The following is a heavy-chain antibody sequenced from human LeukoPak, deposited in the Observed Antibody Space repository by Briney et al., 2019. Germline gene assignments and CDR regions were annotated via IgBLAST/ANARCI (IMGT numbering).Heavy chain of an antibody. CDR1: GGSFSGYY. CDR2: INHSGST. Sequence: SETLSLTCAVYGGSFSGYYWCWIRQPPGKGLEWIGEINHSGSTNYNPSLKSRGTISVDTSKNQFSLNLSSVTAADTAVYYCARHELWSSSIDYWGQGTLVTVSS. D-gene: IGHD6-13*01. V-gene: IGHV4-34*01. J-gene: IGHJ4*02. CDR3: ARHELWSSSIDY.